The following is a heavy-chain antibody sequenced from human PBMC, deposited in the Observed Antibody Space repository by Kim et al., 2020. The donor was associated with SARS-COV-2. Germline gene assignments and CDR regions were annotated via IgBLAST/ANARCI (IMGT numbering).Heavy chain of an antibody. CDR2: IYYSGST. CDR1: GGSISSSSYY. Sequence: SETLSLTCTVSGGSISSSSYYWGWIRQPPGKGLEWIGSIYYSGSTYYNPSLKSRVTISVDTSKNQFSLKLSSVTAADTAVYYCASPDPYYDILTGYYSFDDWGQGTLVTVSS. D-gene: IGHD3-9*01. J-gene: IGHJ4*02. CDR3: ASPDPYYDILTGYYSFDD. V-gene: IGHV4-39*07.